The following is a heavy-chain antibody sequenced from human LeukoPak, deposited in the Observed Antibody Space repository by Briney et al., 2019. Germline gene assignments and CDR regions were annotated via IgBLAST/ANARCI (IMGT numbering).Heavy chain of an antibody. V-gene: IGHV1-18*01. CDR3: ARVSENGPDFDY. Sequence: ASVKVSCKASGYTFTSYGISWVRQAPGQGLDWMGWISAYNGNTNYAQKLQGRVTMTTDTSTSTAYMELRSLRSDDTAVYYCARVSENGPDFDYWGQGTLVTVSS. J-gene: IGHJ4*02. D-gene: IGHD2-8*01. CDR1: GYTFTSYG. CDR2: ISAYNGNT.